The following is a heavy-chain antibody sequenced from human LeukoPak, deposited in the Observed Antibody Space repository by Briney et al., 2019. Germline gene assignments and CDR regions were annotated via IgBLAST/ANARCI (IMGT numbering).Heavy chain of an antibody. CDR2: ISSSSSYI. J-gene: IGHJ4*02. Sequence: PGGSLRLSCAASGFTFSSYSMNWVRQAPGKGLEWVSSISSSSSYIYYADSVKGRFTISRDNAKNSLYLQMNSLRAEDTAVYYCARDRTGELYAFDIWGQGTLVTVSS. CDR1: GFTFSSYS. D-gene: IGHD7-27*01. CDR3: ARDRTGELYAFDI. V-gene: IGHV3-21*01.